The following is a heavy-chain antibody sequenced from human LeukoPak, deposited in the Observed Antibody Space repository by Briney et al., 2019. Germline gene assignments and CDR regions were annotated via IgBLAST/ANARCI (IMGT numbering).Heavy chain of an antibody. D-gene: IGHD3-10*01. CDR3: TKEDRYVRSGSRVTFDY. CDR2: INQDGSEK. V-gene: IGHV3-7*01. Sequence: GGSLRLSCAASGFTFSSYWMSWVRQAPGKGLEWVANINQDGSEKYSVDSVKGRFTISRDNAKNSLYLQVNSLRAEDTAVYYCTKEDRYVRSGSRVTFDYWGQGTLVTVSS. CDR1: GFTFSSYW. J-gene: IGHJ4*02.